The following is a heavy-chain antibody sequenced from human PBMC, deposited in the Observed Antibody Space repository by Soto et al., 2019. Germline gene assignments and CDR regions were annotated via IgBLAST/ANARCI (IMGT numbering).Heavy chain of an antibody. J-gene: IGHJ4*02. Sequence: QVQLMQSGAEVRKPGASVKVSCKASGYTFSSHYMHWVRQAPGQGLEWMGIINPSDGSTNYAQKFQGRVTMTRDTSTSTVYMELSSLRFEDTAVYYCARDCIAAVAGTNGGGYWGQGTLVTVSS. V-gene: IGHV1-46*03. CDR3: ARDCIAAVAGTNGGGY. D-gene: IGHD6-19*01. CDR1: GYTFSSHY. CDR2: INPSDGST.